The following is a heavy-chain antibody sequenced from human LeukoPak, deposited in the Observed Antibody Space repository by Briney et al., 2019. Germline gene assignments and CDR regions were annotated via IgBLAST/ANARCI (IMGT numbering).Heavy chain of an antibody. CDR3: ARGVRGVFDY. CDR2: IYYSGST. Sequence: PSQTLSLTCTVSGGSISSGGYYWSWIRQPPGKGLEWIGYIYYSGSTNYNPSLKSRVTISVDTSKNQFSLKLSSVTAADTAVYYCARGVRGVFDYWGQGTLVTVSS. D-gene: IGHD3-10*01. J-gene: IGHJ4*02. CDR1: GGSISSGGYY. V-gene: IGHV4-61*08.